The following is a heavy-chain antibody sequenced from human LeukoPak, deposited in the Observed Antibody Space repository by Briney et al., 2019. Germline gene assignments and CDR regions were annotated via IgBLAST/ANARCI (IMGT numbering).Heavy chain of an antibody. V-gene: IGHV1-3*01. CDR1: GYTFTSYA. CDR3: ARVNSGWYSLVIDY. CDR2: INAGNGNT. J-gene: IGHJ4*02. D-gene: IGHD6-19*01. Sequence: GASVKVSCKASGYTFTSYAMHWVRQAPGQRLEWMGWINAGNGNTKYSQKFQGRVTITRDTSASTAYMELGSLRSEDTAVYYCARVNSGWYSLVIDYWGQGTLVTVSS.